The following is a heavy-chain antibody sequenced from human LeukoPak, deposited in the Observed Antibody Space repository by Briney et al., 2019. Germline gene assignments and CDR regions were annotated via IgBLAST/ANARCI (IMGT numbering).Heavy chain of an antibody. Sequence: PGGSLRLSCAASGFTYTNYLVSWFRQAPGQGLEWVASIKQDGSERYYVDSVKGRFTISRDNAKNSLFLQLSSLRVEDTAVYYCARGSMHVYHLYTNYGGQGTLVTVSS. J-gene: IGHJ4*02. D-gene: IGHD3-16*01. CDR3: ARGSMHVYHLYTNY. CDR1: GFTYTNYL. CDR2: IKQDGSER. V-gene: IGHV3-7*01.